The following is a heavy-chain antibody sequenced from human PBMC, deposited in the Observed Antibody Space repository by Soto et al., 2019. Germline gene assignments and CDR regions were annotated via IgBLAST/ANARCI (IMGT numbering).Heavy chain of an antibody. J-gene: IGHJ4*02. Sequence: SETLSLTCTVSGGSISRSSYYWGWIRQPPGKGLEWIGSIHYSGSTYYDPSLKSRVTISVDTSKNQFSLKLSSVTAADTAVYYCARRHCTNGVCYLDYWGQGTLVTVSS. D-gene: IGHD2-8*01. CDR1: GGSISRSSYY. CDR2: IHYSGST. V-gene: IGHV4-39*01. CDR3: ARRHCTNGVCYLDY.